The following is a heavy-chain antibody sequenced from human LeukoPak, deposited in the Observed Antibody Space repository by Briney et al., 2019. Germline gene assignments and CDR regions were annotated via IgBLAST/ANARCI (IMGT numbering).Heavy chain of an antibody. V-gene: IGHV3-23*01. CDR1: GFTFRNYV. Sequence: PGGSRRLSCAASGFTFRNYVMNWVRQAPGKGLEWVSAIGGTDGTTFYAAFVKGRFTTSRDNSRNTLYLQMNSLRAEDTAVYYCTKRIDGAGSYYIDFWGQGTVVTVSS. CDR3: TKRIDGAGSYYIDF. J-gene: IGHJ4*02. CDR2: IGGTDGTT. D-gene: IGHD3-10*01.